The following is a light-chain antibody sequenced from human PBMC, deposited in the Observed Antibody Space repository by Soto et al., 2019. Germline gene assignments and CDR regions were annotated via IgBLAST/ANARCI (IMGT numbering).Light chain of an antibody. CDR3: QQRSNWPRT. J-gene: IGKJ4*01. CDR1: QSVTSY. Sequence: EIVLTQSPATLSLSPGERATLSCRASQSVTSYLAWYQHKPGQAPRLLIYDASNRATGIPARFSGGGSGTDFTLTISSLEPEDFAVYYCQQRSNWPRTFCGGTKVEIK. CDR2: DAS. V-gene: IGKV3-11*01.